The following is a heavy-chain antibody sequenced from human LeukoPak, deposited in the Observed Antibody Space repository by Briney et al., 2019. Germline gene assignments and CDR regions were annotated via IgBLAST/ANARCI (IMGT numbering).Heavy chain of an antibody. D-gene: IGHD2-2*01. Sequence: SQTLSLTSTVSGGSISSGSYYWSWIRQPAGKGLEWIGRIYTSGSTNYNPSLKSRVTISVDTSKNQFSLKLSSVTAADTAVYYCARFSVVVPAATIYYYYYYMDVWGKGTTVTVSS. J-gene: IGHJ6*03. CDR1: GGSISSGSYY. V-gene: IGHV4-61*02. CDR3: ARFSVVVPAATIYYYYYYMDV. CDR2: IYTSGST.